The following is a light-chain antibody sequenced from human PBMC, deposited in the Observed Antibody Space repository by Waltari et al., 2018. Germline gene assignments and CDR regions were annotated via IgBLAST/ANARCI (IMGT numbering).Light chain of an antibody. CDR3: CSYAGSNSWV. J-gene: IGLJ3*02. V-gene: IGLV2-11*01. CDR2: DVS. CDR1: SSDFGGYNF. Sequence: QSALTQPLSVSGSPGQPVTISCTRTSSDFGGYNFVSWYHHHPSKAPKLMIYDVSKRPSGVPDRFSGSKSGNTASLTISGLQAEDEADYYCCSYAGSNSWVFGGGTKLTVL.